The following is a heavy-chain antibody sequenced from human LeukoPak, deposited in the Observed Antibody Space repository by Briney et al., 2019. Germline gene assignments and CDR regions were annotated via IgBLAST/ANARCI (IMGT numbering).Heavy chain of an antibody. CDR3: AKDMTTSPQHYGMDV. J-gene: IGHJ6*02. Sequence: PGASLRLSCAASGFTFSSYAMSWVRQAPGKGLEWVSAISGSGGSTYYADSVKGRFTISRDNSKNTLYLQMSSLRAEDTAVYYCAKDMTTSPQHYGMDVWGQGTTVTVSS. V-gene: IGHV3-23*01. CDR1: GFTFSSYA. D-gene: IGHD4-11*01. CDR2: ISGSGGST.